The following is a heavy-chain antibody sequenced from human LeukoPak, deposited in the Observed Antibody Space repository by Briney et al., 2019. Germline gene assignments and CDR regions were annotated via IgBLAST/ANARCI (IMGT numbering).Heavy chain of an antibody. CDR3: ARVPLGDSSTYYYPKPDWFDP. D-gene: IGHD3-22*01. Sequence: SETLSLTCTVSGGSISSYYWSWIRQPPGKGLEWIGYIYYSGSTNYNPSLKSRVTIPVYTSKNQFSLKLSSVTAADTAVYYCARVPLGDSSTYYYPKPDWFDPWGQGTLVIVSS. V-gene: IGHV4-59*01. CDR2: IYYSGST. J-gene: IGHJ5*02. CDR1: GGSISSYY.